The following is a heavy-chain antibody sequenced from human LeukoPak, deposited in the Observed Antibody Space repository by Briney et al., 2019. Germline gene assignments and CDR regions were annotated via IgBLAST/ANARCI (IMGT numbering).Heavy chain of an antibody. CDR1: GGSISSYF. Sequence: KSSETLSLTCTVSGGSISSYFWIWIRQPPGKGLEWIGYIYYSGNTNSNPSLKSRVTISVDTSKNQFSLKLSSVTAADTAVYYCARDIRVWSGYFIDYYYYMDVWGKGTTVTVSS. D-gene: IGHD3-3*01. CDR3: ARDIRVWSGYFIDYYYYMDV. V-gene: IGHV4-59*01. J-gene: IGHJ6*03. CDR2: IYYSGNT.